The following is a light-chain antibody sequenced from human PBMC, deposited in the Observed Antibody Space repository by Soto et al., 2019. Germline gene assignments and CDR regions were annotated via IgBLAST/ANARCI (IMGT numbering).Light chain of an antibody. CDR1: QSVNIW. Sequence: DIQMTQSPSTLSASVGDRVTITCRASQSVNIWLAWYQQKPGKAPKLLIYKASSLESGVPSRFSGSGSGTEFNLPIRSLQPDDFATYSSQQYIPYSRPFAQGTKVEF. CDR3: QQYIPYSRP. V-gene: IGKV1-5*03. J-gene: IGKJ1*01. CDR2: KAS.